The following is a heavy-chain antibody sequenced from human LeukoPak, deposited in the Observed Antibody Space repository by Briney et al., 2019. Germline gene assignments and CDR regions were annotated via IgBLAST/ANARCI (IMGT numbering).Heavy chain of an antibody. CDR2: IIPIFGTA. Sequence: ASVKVSCKASGGTFSSYAISWVRQAPGQRLEWMGGIIPIFGTANYAQKFQGRVTITTDESTSTAYMELSSLRSEDTAVYYCARVSGSYSYYFDYWGQGTLVTVSS. CDR1: GGTFSSYA. D-gene: IGHD1-26*01. J-gene: IGHJ4*02. V-gene: IGHV1-69*05. CDR3: ARVSGSYSYYFDY.